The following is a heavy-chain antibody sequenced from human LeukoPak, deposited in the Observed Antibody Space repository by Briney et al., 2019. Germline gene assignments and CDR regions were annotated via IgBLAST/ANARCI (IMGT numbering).Heavy chain of an antibody. Sequence: GGSLRLSCAASGFTFSSYVMSWVRQAPGKGLEWVSAISGSGGSTYYADSVKGRFTISRDNSKNTLYLQMNSLRAEDTAVYYCAKPDTAMVFGGYYFDYWGQGTLVTVSS. CDR3: AKPDTAMVFGGYYFDY. CDR2: ISGSGGST. J-gene: IGHJ4*02. CDR1: GFTFSSYV. D-gene: IGHD5-18*01. V-gene: IGHV3-23*01.